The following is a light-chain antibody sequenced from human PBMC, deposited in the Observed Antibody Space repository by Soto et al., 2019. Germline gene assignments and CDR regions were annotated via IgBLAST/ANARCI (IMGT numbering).Light chain of an antibody. V-gene: IGLV1-51*02. CDR2: ENN. CDR3: GTWDSSLSGCV. CDR1: SSNIGNNY. Sequence: QSVLTQPPSVSAAPGQKVTISCSGSSSNIGNNYVSWYQQLPGTAPKLLLYENNKRPSGIPDRFSGSKSGTSATLGITGLQTGDEADYYCGTWDSSLSGCVFGGGTKLTVL. J-gene: IGLJ3*02.